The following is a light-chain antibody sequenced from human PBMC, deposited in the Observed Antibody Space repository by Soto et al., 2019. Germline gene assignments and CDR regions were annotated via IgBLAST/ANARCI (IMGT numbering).Light chain of an antibody. CDR3: QHYDSSSWT. Sequence: EIVLTQPPGTLSLSPGDTATLSCRASQSVSSTYLAWYQQKPGQAPSLVIYDVSYRAAGIPARFSGSGSGTDFTLTISRLEPEDFAVYYCQHYDSSSWTFGQGTKVEIK. CDR1: QSVSSTY. J-gene: IGKJ1*01. CDR2: DVS. V-gene: IGKV3-20*01.